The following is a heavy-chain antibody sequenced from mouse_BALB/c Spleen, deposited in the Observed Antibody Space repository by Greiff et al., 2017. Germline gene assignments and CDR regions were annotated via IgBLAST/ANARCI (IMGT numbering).Heavy chain of an antibody. J-gene: IGHJ2*01. V-gene: IGHV5-17*02. CDR1: GFTFSSFG. CDR2: ISSGSSTI. CDR3: ARSEDYGSSYLDY. Sequence: EVKLVESGGGLVQPGGSRKLSCAASGFTFSSFGMHWVRQAPEKGLEWVAYISSGSSTIYYADTVKGRFTISRDNPKNTLFLQMTSLRSEDTAMYYCARSEDYGSSYLDYWGQGTTLTVSS. D-gene: IGHD1-1*01.